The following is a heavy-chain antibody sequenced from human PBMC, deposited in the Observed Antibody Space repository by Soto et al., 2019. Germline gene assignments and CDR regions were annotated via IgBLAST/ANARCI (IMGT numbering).Heavy chain of an antibody. D-gene: IGHD2-2*01. V-gene: IGHV4-59*01. J-gene: IGHJ6*03. CDR1: GGSISSYY. CDR3: SIGPYCSSTSCMYYYYYMDV. Sequence: SETLSLTCTVSGGSISSYYWSWIRQPPGKGLEWIGYIYYSGSTNYNPSLKSRDTISVDTSKNQFSLKLSSVTAADTAVYYCSIGPYCSSTSCMYYYYYMDVWGKGTTVTVS. CDR2: IYYSGST.